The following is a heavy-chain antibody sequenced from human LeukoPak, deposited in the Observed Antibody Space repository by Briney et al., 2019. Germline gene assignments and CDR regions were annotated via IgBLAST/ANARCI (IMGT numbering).Heavy chain of an antibody. V-gene: IGHV4-59*01. CDR1: GGSISSYY. CDR3: ARFGMRRPDY. CDR2: IYYSGST. J-gene: IGHJ4*02. D-gene: IGHD3-3*01. Sequence: LETLSLTCTVSGGSISSYYWSWIRQPPGKGLEWIGYIYYSGSTNYNPSLKSRVTISVDTSKNQFSLKLSSVTAADTAVYYCARFGMRRPDYWGQGTLVTVSS.